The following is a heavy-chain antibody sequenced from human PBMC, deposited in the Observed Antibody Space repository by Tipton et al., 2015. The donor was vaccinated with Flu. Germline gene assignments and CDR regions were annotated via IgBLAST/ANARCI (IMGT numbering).Heavy chain of an antibody. CDR2: IYHSGST. Sequence: TLSLTCAVSGYSISSGYYWGWIRQPPGKGLEWIGSIYHSGSTYYNPSLKSRVTISVDTSKNQFSLKLSSVTAADTAVYYCASIGGATSLYWYFDLWGRGTLVTVSS. J-gene: IGHJ2*01. D-gene: IGHD1-26*01. V-gene: IGHV4-38-2*01. CDR1: GYSISSGYY. CDR3: ASIGGATSLYWYFDL.